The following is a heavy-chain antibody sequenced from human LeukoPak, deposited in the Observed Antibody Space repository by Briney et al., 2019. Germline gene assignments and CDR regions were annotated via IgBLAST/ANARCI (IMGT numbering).Heavy chain of an antibody. CDR3: ARGISRY. CDR1: GFTFSNYG. Sequence: SGGSLRLSCAASGFTFSNYGLHWVRQAPGKGLVWVSHISGDGSSTNYADSVRGRFTISRDNAKNTLYLQMNSLRAEDTAVYYCARGISRYWGQGTLVTVSS. V-gene: IGHV3-74*01. J-gene: IGHJ4*02. CDR2: ISGDGSST.